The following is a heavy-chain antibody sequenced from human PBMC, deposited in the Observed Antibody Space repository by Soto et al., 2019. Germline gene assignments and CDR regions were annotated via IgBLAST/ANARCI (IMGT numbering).Heavy chain of an antibody. D-gene: IGHD2-15*01. J-gene: IGHJ3*02. CDR2: IYPGDSDT. Sequence: GESLKISCKGSGYSFTSYWIGWVRQMPGKGLEWMGIIYPGDSDTRYSPSFQGQVTISADKSISTAYLQWSSLKASDTAMYYCARPQSICSGGSCYLLDAFDIWGQGTMVTVSS. V-gene: IGHV5-51*01. CDR3: ARPQSICSGGSCYLLDAFDI. CDR1: GYSFTSYW.